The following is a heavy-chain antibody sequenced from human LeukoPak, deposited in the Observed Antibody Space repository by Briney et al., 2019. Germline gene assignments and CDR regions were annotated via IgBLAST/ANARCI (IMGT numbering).Heavy chain of an antibody. CDR1: GFTFSSYG. CDR2: IVGSGVTT. V-gene: IGHV3-23*01. J-gene: IGHJ4*02. CDR3: ATPRGGLVRGENY. D-gene: IGHD3-10*01. Sequence: GGSLRLSCAASGFTFSSYGMSWVRQAPGKGLEWVSGIVGSGVTTYYADSVKGRFTISRDNSKSTLYLQMNSLTVEDTAVYYCATPRGGLVRGENYWGQGTLVTVSS.